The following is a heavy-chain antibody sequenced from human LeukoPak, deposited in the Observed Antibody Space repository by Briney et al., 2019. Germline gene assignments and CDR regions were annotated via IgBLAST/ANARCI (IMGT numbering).Heavy chain of an antibody. CDR1: GFTFSSYG. V-gene: IGHV3-33*03. D-gene: IGHD3-16*01. CDR3: AKRGTRATHGMDV. Sequence: GRSLRLSCAASGFTFSSYGIHWVRQAPGKGLEWVAVVWYDGKNKFYGNPVKGRFTISRDKSKNTVDLQMNSLRVEDTAVYYCAKRGTRATHGMDVWGQGTTVTVSS. CDR2: VWYDGKNK. J-gene: IGHJ6*02.